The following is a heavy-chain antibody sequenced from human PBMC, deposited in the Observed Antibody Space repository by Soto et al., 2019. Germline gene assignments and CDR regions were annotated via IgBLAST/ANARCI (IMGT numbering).Heavy chain of an antibody. D-gene: IGHD5-18*01. V-gene: IGHV3-66*04. CDR3: ARHGYSYGGGYFGY. CDR1: GFTVSSNY. J-gene: IGHJ4*02. CDR2: IYSGGSA. Sequence: EVQLVESGGGLVQPGGSLRLSCAASGFTVSSNYMSWVRQAPGKGLEWVSVIYSGGSAYYADSVKGRFTISRDNSKNTLYLHMNSLRAEDTAVYYCARHGYSYGGGYFGYWGQGTLVTVSS.